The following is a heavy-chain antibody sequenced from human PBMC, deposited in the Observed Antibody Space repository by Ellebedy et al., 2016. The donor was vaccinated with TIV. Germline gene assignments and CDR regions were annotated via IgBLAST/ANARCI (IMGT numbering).Heavy chain of an antibody. D-gene: IGHD2-15*01. Sequence: PGGSLRLSCAASAFTISRHWMRWARQGPGKVLEWVANINQDGGEKNYVDSVRGRFTISRDNAKISLYLQMNSLRAEDTAVYYCARLIGGTCQCAFDIWGQGTMVTVSS. V-gene: IGHV3-7*01. CDR1: AFTISRHW. CDR2: INQDGGEK. J-gene: IGHJ3*02. CDR3: ARLIGGTCQCAFDI.